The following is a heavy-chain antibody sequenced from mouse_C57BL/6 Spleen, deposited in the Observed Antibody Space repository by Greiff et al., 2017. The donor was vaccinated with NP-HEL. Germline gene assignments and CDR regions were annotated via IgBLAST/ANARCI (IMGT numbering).Heavy chain of an antibody. J-gene: IGHJ4*01. D-gene: IGHD2-4*01. CDR2: ISNGGGST. Sequence: EVHLVESGGGLVQPGGSLKLSCAASGFTFSDYYMYWVRQTPEKRLEWVAYISNGGGSTYYPDTVKGRVTISRDKAKDTLNLQMSRLKTEDTAMYYCAGGDYDDYYAMDYWGQGTSVTVSS. CDR3: AGGDYDDYYAMDY. CDR1: GFTFSDYY. V-gene: IGHV5-12*01.